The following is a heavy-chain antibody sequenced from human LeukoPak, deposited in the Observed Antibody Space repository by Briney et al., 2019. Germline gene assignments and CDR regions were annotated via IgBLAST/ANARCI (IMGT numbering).Heavy chain of an antibody. CDR2: IYPGDSDT. D-gene: IGHD2-2*01. V-gene: IGHV5-51*01. Sequence: GESLKISCKGSGYSFTSYWIGWVRQMPGKGLEWMGIIYPGDSDTRYSPSFQGQVTISADKSISTAYLQWSSLRASDTAMYYCARHTVVSPITGYYYGMDVWGQGTTVTVSS. CDR1: GYSFTSYW. J-gene: IGHJ6*02. CDR3: ARHTVVSPITGYYYGMDV.